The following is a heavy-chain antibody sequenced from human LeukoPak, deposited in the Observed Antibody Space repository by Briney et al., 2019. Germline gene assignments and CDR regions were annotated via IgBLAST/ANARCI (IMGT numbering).Heavy chain of an antibody. J-gene: IGHJ3*02. CDR3: TSHTGTGDAFRPFHI. CDR1: GFTFSSYA. V-gene: IGHV3-23*01. D-gene: IGHD2-21*02. Sequence: PGGSLRLSCAASGFTFSSYAMAWVRQAPGEGLEWVSAISRSGGSTYYADSVKGRFTISRDSSKNTLYLQMNSLRAEDTAVYYCTSHTGTGDAFRPFHIWGQGTMVTVSS. CDR2: ISRSGGST.